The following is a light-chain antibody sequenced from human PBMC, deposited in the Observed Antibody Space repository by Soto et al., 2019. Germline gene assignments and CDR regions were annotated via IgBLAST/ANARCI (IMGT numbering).Light chain of an antibody. V-gene: IGLV2-8*01. CDR2: DVD. Sequence: QSALTQSPSASGSPGQSVTISCTGTSSDIGGYNSVSWYQHHPGRAPKLLIYDVDKRPPGVPSRFSGSKSGNTASLTVSGLQADDEADYYCLTYGDNNNYVFGTGTKVTVL. CDR1: SSDIGGYNS. CDR3: LTYGDNNNYV. J-gene: IGLJ1*01.